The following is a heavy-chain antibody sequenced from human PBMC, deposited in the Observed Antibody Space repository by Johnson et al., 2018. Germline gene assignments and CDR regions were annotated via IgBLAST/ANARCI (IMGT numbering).Heavy chain of an antibody. V-gene: IGHV3-30-3*01. D-gene: IGHD3-10*01. Sequence: VELVESGGGVVQPGRSLRLSCAASGFTFSSYAMYWVRQAPGKGLEWVAVISYDGSNKYYADSVKGRFSISRDNSKNTLYLQMNSLRAEDTAVYYCARGRITMVRGVNDAFDIWGQGTMVTVSS. CDR2: ISYDGSNK. J-gene: IGHJ3*02. CDR1: GFTFSSYA. CDR3: ARGRITMVRGVNDAFDI.